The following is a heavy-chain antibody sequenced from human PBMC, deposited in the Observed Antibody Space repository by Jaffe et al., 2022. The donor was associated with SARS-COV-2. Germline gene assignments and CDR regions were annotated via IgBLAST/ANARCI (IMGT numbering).Heavy chain of an antibody. Sequence: EVQLVESGGGLVQPGRSLRLSCAASGFTFDDYAMHWVRQAPGKGLEWVSGISWNSGSIGYADSVKGRFTISRDNAKNSLYLQMNSLRAEDTALYYCAKDQSGLLWFGEGWFDPWGQGTLVTVSS. CDR2: ISWNSGSI. V-gene: IGHV3-9*01. CDR3: AKDQSGLLWFGEGWFDP. J-gene: IGHJ5*02. D-gene: IGHD3-10*01. CDR1: GFTFDDYA.